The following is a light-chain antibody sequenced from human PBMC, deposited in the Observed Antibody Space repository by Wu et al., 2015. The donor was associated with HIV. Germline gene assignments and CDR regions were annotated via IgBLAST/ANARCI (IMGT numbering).Light chain of an antibody. V-gene: IGKV3-15*01. J-gene: IGKJ2*01. CDR1: QDISNN. CDR2: DSS. Sequence: EIVLTQSPGTLSLSPGERATLSCRASQDISNNLAWYQQKPGQAPRLLIYDSSTRATDIPVRFSGSGSGTDFTLTINNLQSEDFGVYYCQQYSNWPFYTFGQGTKLEIK. CDR3: QQYSNWPFYT.